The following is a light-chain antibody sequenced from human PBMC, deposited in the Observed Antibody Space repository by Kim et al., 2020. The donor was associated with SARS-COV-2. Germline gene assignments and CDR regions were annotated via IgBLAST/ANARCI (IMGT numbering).Light chain of an antibody. Sequence: VVPRTTTRLNRPGEKLGDKYACWYQKKPGQSPVLVIYQDSKRPSGIPERFSGSNSGNTATLTISGTQAMDEADYYCQAWDSSTVVFGGGTQLTVL. J-gene: IGLJ2*01. CDR3: QAWDSSTVV. CDR2: QDS. V-gene: IGLV3-1*01. CDR1: KLGDKY.